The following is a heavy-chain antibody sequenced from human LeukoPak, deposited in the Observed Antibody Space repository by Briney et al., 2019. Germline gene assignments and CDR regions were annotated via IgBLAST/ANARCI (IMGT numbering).Heavy chain of an antibody. CDR1: GGSITNYY. J-gene: IGHJ4*02. CDR2: IYYDGTT. Sequence: TSETLSLTCTVSGGSITNYYWSWIRQSPGKGLEWLSYIYYDGTTKYNPSLKSRVTIPVNTSKNQFSLEMNSVTAPDTARYYCARHYGFHRGFYYRGQGTLVSVSS. D-gene: IGHD3-10*01. CDR3: ARHYGFHRGFYY. V-gene: IGHV4-59*08.